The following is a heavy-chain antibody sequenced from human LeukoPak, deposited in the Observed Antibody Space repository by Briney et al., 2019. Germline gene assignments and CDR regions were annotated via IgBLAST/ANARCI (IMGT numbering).Heavy chain of an antibody. J-gene: IGHJ3*02. CDR3: ARARDYYDSSGYLFYAFDT. CDR1: GYTFTSYG. D-gene: IGHD3-22*01. V-gene: IGHV1-18*01. CDR2: ISAYNGNT. Sequence: ASVKVSCKASGYTFTSYGISWVRQAPGQGLEWMGWISAYNGNTNHAQKLQGRVTMTTDTSTSTAYMELRSLRSDDTAVYYCARARDYYDSSGYLFYAFDTWGQGTMVTVSS.